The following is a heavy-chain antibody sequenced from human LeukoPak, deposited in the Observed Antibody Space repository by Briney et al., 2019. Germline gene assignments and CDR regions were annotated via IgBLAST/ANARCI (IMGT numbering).Heavy chain of an antibody. CDR1: GYTFTSYD. CDR3: ARAPGPYYYDSSGQIPEAFDI. CDR2: ISTYNGNT. J-gene: IGHJ3*02. D-gene: IGHD3-22*01. Sequence: ASVKVSCKASGYTFTSYDISWVRQAPGPRLEWMGWISTYNGNTNYAQKLQGRVTLTTDTSTSTAYMDLRSLRSDDTAVYYCARAPGPYYYDSSGQIPEAFDIWGQGTMVTVSS. V-gene: IGHV1-18*01.